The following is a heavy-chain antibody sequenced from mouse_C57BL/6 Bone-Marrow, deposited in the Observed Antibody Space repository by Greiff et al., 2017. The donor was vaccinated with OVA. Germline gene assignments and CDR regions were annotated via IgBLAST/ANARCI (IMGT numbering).Heavy chain of an antibody. CDR3: ARDHYYGSSYYWYFDV. CDR1: GYTFTDYY. V-gene: IGHV1-76*01. Sequence: VKLVESGAELVRPGASVQLSCKASGYTFTDYYINWVKQRPGQGLEWIARIYPGSGNTYYNEKFKGKATLTAEKSSSTAYMQLSSLTSEDSAVYFCARDHYYGSSYYWYFDVWGTGTTVTVSS. J-gene: IGHJ1*03. CDR2: IYPGSGNT. D-gene: IGHD1-1*01.